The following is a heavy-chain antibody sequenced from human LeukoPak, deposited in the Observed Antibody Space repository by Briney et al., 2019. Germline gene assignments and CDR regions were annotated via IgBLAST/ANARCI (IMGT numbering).Heavy chain of an antibody. Sequence: HSGGSLRLSCAASGFTFSSYGMHWVRQAPGKGLEWVAFIGYDGSNKYYADSVKGRFTISRDNSKNTLYLQMNSLRAEDTAVYYCAKDRVHYSGSYFIRWFDPWGQGTLVTVSS. D-gene: IGHD3-10*01. CDR1: GFTFSSYG. V-gene: IGHV3-30*02. CDR2: IGYDGSNK. CDR3: AKDRVHYSGSYFIRWFDP. J-gene: IGHJ5*02.